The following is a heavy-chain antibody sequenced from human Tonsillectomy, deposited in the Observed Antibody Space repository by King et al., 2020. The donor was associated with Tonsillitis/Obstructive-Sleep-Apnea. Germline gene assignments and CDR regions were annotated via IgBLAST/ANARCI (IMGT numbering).Heavy chain of an antibody. CDR1: GFSLTTTGVA. J-gene: IGHJ3*01. CDR2: IFWDDDE. CDR3: AHQVLGVDFAFDV. D-gene: IGHD3-3*01. Sequence: TLKESGPTLVKPTQTLTLTCTFSGFSLTTTGVAVNWIRQPPGKALEWLAVIFWDDDERYNPSLKSSLTITKDTSKNQVVLTMTNLDPMDTATYYCAHQVLGVDFAFDVWGQETKVTVSS. V-gene: IGHV2-5*02.